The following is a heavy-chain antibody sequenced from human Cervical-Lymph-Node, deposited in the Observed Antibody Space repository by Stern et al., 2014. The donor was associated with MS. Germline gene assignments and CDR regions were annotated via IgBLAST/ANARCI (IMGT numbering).Heavy chain of an antibody. CDR1: CSSISSGDSS. Sequence: QLQLQESGSGLVKTSQTLSLTCAVSCSSISSGDSSWCWIRQPPGKGLEWIGYIFHSGSTSYSPSLRSRVTISVDRSKNQFSLNMTSVTAADTAVYYCARILSGRYSYGMDVWGQGTTVTVSS. CDR3: ARILSGRYSYGMDV. V-gene: IGHV4-30-2*01. J-gene: IGHJ6*02. D-gene: IGHD1-26*01. CDR2: IFHSGST.